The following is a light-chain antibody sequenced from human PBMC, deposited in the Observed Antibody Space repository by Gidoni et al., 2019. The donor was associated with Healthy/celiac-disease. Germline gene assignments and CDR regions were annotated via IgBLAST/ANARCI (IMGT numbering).Light chain of an antibody. CDR1: QSVLYRSNNKNY. Sequence: DIVMNQYPDSLAVSLGERATINCKSSQSVLYRSNNKNYLAWYKQKPGQPPKLLIYWASTRESGVPDRFSGSGSGTDFTLTISSLQAEDVAVYYCQQYYSTPRTFGQGTKLEIK. CDR2: WAS. J-gene: IGKJ2*01. CDR3: QQYYSTPRT. V-gene: IGKV4-1*01.